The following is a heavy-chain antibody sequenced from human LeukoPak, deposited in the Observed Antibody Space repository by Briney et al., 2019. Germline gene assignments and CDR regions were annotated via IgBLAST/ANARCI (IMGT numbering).Heavy chain of an antibody. CDR2: IYHRGST. V-gene: IGHV4-4*09. D-gene: IGHD3-9*01. CDR3: ARSGVFSGYDAFDI. CDR1: GGSINISY. Sequence: KSSETLSLTCTVSGGSINISYWSWIRQPPGKGLEWIGYIYHRGSTNYNPSLKSRITVSVDTSKNQFSLKVTSVTAADTAVYYCARSGVFSGYDAFDIWGQGTMVTVSS. J-gene: IGHJ3*02.